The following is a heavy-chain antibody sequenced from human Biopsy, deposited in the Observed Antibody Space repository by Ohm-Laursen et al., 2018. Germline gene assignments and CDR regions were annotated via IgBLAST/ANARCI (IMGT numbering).Heavy chain of an antibody. Sequence: LRLSCAASEFIFSRFWMYWVRQAPGKGLVWVSRVNTDGSSTNYADAVKGRFTISRDNAKNTVFLQMNSLRAEDTAVYYCTRAEAGSGSLLYFDYWGQGTLVTVSS. CDR3: TRAEAGSGSLLYFDY. J-gene: IGHJ4*02. CDR2: VNTDGSST. CDR1: EFIFSRFW. V-gene: IGHV3-74*01. D-gene: IGHD3-10*01.